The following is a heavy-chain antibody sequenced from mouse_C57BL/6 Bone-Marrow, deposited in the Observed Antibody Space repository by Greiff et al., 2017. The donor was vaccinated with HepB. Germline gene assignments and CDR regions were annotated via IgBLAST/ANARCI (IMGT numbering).Heavy chain of an antibody. D-gene: IGHD1-1*01. CDR1: GFSLTSYG. Sequence: VQLQESGPGLVAPSQRLSITCTVSGFSLTSYGVHWVRQPPGKGLEWLVVIWSDGSTTYTSALKSRLSISKDNSKSQVFLKINSLQTDDTAMYYCARHGGRYYYGSSYAMDYWGQGTSVTVSS. V-gene: IGHV2-6-1*01. CDR3: ARHGGRYYYGSSYAMDY. CDR2: IWSDGST. J-gene: IGHJ4*01.